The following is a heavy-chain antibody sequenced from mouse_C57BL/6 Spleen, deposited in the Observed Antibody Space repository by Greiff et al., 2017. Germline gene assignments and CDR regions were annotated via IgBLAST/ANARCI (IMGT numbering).Heavy chain of an antibody. CDR2: INPYNGGT. Sequence: EVQLQESGPVLVKPGASVKMSCKASGYTFTDYYMNWVKQSHGKSLEWIGVINPYNGGTSYNQKFKGKATLTVDKSSSTAYMELNSLTSEDAAVYYCARGAFYGDWYFDVWGTGTTVTVSS. CDR1: GYTFTDYY. D-gene: IGHD1-1*02. CDR3: ARGAFYGDWYFDV. V-gene: IGHV1-19*01. J-gene: IGHJ1*03.